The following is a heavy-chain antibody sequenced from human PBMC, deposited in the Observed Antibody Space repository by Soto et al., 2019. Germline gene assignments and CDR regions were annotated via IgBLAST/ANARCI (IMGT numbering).Heavy chain of an antibody. Sequence: GGSLRLSCAASGFRFSNYGMHWVRQPPGKGLEWVAVIWDDGSNKYYEDSVKGRFTISRDNSRNILYLELNSLRVEDTAVYYCARAPKSRGYGRPFFDPSGQGALVTVSS. J-gene: IGHJ5*02. D-gene: IGHD5-12*01. CDR2: IWDDGSNK. V-gene: IGHV3-33*01. CDR1: GFRFSNYG. CDR3: ARAPKSRGYGRPFFDP.